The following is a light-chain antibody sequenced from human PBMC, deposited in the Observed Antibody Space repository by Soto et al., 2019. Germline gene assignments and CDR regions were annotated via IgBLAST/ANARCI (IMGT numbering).Light chain of an antibody. CDR3: SSYTSSNTLL. CDR1: SSDVGGYNY. V-gene: IGLV2-14*01. Sequence: QSALTQPASVSGSPGQSITISCTGTSSDVGGYNYVSWYQQYPGKAPKVMIYDVSNRPSGVSNRFSGSKSVNTASLTISGLQAEDEADYYCSSYTSSNTLLFGGGTKLTVL. CDR2: DVS. J-gene: IGLJ2*01.